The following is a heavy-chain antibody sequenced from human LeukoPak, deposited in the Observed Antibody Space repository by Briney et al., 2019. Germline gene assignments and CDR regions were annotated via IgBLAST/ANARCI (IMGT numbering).Heavy chain of an antibody. V-gene: IGHV3-48*04. D-gene: IGHD3-10*01. Sequence: PGGSLRLSCAASGFTFSSYSMNWVRQAPGKGLEWVSYISGSSSTIYYADSVKGRFTISRDNAKNSLYLQMNSLRAEDTAVYYCARDGGDITPYAFDIWGQGTMVTVSS. CDR3: ARDGGDITPYAFDI. J-gene: IGHJ3*02. CDR2: ISGSSSTI. CDR1: GFTFSSYS.